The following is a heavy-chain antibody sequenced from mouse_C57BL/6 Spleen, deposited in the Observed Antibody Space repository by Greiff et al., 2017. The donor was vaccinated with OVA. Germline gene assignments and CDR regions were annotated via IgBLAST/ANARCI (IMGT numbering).Heavy chain of an antibody. V-gene: IGHV1-9*01. Sequence: QVQLQQSGAELMKPGASVKLSCKATGYTFTGYWIEWVKQRPGHGLEWIGEILPGSGSTNYNEKFKGKATFTADTSSNTAYMQLSSLTTEDSAIYYCARAYYDYDGCAYWGQGTLVTVSA. D-gene: IGHD2-4*01. CDR3: ARAYYDYDGCAY. CDR2: ILPGSGST. CDR1: GYTFTGYW. J-gene: IGHJ3*01.